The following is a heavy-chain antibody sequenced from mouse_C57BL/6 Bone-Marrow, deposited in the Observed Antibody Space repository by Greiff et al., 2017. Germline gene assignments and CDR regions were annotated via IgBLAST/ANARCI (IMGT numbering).Heavy chain of an antibody. Sequence: QVQLQQPGAELVKPGASVQLSCKASGYTFTSYWMHWVKQRPGQGLEWIGMVHPNSGSTNYNEKFKSKATLTVDKSSSTAYMQLSSLTSEDSAVYYCARSLLLRDYWGQGTTLTVSS. CDR3: ARSLLLRDY. CDR2: VHPNSGST. V-gene: IGHV1-64*01. D-gene: IGHD1-1*01. J-gene: IGHJ2*01. CDR1: GYTFTSYW.